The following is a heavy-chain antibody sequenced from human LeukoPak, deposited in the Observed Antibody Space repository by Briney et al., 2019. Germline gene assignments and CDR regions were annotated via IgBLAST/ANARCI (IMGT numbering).Heavy chain of an antibody. CDR1: GGSFSGYY. CDR3: ARRVRRYCSSTSCPDWFDL. CDR2: INHSGST. D-gene: IGHD2-2*01. V-gene: IGHV4-34*01. Sequence: SETLSLTCAVYGGSFSGYYWSWIRQPPGKGLEWIGEINHSGSTNHNPSLKSRVTISVDTSKNQFSLKLSSVTAADTAVYYCARRVRRYCSSTSCPDWFDLWGQGTLVTVSS. J-gene: IGHJ5*02.